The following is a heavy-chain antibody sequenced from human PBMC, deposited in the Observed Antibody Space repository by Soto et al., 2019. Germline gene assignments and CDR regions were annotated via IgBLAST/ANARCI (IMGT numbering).Heavy chain of an antibody. V-gene: IGHV1-69*13. D-gene: IGHD2-2*01. CDR2: IIPIFGTA. CDR1: GGTFSSYS. J-gene: IGHJ6*02. Sequence: SVEVSCKASGGTFSSYSISWVLQAPGQGLEWMGGIIPIFGTANYAQKFQGRVTITADESTSTAYMELSSLRSEDTAVYYCARGVCSSTSCYVDYYYGMDVWGQGTTVTVSS. CDR3: ARGVCSSTSCYVDYYYGMDV.